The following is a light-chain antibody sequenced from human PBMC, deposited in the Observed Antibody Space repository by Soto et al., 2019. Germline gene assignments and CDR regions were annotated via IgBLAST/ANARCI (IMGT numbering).Light chain of an antibody. J-gene: IGLJ2*01. CDR1: SSDVGAYKY. Sequence: QSVLTQPPSASGSPGQSVTISCTGTSSDVGAYKYVSWYQQHPGKAPKLMIYEVSERPSGVPDRFSGSKSGNTASLTVSGLQAEDEAEYYCSSYAGSSNVVFGGGTQLTV. CDR2: EVS. CDR3: SSYAGSSNVV. V-gene: IGLV2-8*01.